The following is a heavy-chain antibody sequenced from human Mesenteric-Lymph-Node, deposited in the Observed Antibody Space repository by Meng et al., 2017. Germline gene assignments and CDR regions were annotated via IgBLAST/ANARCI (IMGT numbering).Heavy chain of an antibody. V-gene: IGHV3-21*01. D-gene: IGHD4-17*01. CDR2: ISSSSSYI. J-gene: IGHJ6*02. Sequence: GESLKISCAASGFTFSSYSMNWVRQAPGKGLEWVSSISSSSSYIYYADSVKGRFTISRDNAKNSLYLQMNSLRAEDTAVYYCARDYGKGHLYYYYGMDVWGQGTTVTVSS. CDR3: ARDYGKGHLYYYYGMDV. CDR1: GFTFSSYS.